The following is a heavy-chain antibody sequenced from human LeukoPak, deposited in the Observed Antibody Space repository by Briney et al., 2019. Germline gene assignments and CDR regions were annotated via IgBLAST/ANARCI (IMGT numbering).Heavy chain of an antibody. J-gene: IGHJ6*03. Sequence: SGGSLRLSCAASGFTFSSYAMSWVRQASGKGLEWVSVISGSGGSTYYADSVKGRFTISRDNSKNTLYLQMNSLRAEDTAVYYCAGDGSSPYYYYMDVWGKGTTVTVSS. CDR3: AGDGSSPYYYYMDV. CDR1: GFTFSSYA. CDR2: ISGSGGST. D-gene: IGHD6-6*01. V-gene: IGHV3-23*01.